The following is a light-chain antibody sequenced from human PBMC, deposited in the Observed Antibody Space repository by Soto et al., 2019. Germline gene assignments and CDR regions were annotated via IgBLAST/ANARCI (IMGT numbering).Light chain of an antibody. Sequence: QSVLTQPASVSGSPGQSIIISCTRTSSDVGAYDYVSWYQQHPGKAPKLMISDVSKRFSGVSYRFSGSKSGSTASLTISGLQDEDEADYYCCSYTTSTTVVFGGGTKVTVL. CDR2: DVS. V-gene: IGLV2-14*01. CDR3: CSYTTSTTVV. CDR1: SSDVGAYDY. J-gene: IGLJ3*02.